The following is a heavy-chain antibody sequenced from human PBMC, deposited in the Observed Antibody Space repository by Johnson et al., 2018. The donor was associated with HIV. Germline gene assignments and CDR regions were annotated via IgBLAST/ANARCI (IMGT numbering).Heavy chain of an antibody. Sequence: EVQLVESGGGLVQPGGSLRLSCAASGFTFSSYAMSWVRQAPGKGLEWVSAISGSGGSTYYADSVKGRFTISRDNAKSSLYLQMNSLRAEDTAVYYCAIDAPRRIAVADPKDGHDAFDIWGQGTMVTVSS. CDR3: AIDAPRRIAVADPKDGHDAFDI. CDR1: GFTFSSYA. V-gene: IGHV3-23*04. CDR2: ISGSGGST. D-gene: IGHD6-19*01. J-gene: IGHJ3*02.